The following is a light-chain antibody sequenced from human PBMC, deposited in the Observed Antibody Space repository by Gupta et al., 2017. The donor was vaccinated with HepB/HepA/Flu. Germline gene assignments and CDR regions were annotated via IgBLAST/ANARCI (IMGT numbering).Light chain of an antibody. Sequence: EIVLTQSPDTLSLSPGDRATLSCRASQSVRSTYLAWYQQKPGQAPRLLIYGASSRATGIPDRFSGSGSGTDFTLTISRLEPEDFAVYYCQQYGSSHWTFGQGTKVEIK. CDR2: GAS. V-gene: IGKV3-20*01. CDR3: QQYGSSHWT. CDR1: QSVRSTY. J-gene: IGKJ1*01.